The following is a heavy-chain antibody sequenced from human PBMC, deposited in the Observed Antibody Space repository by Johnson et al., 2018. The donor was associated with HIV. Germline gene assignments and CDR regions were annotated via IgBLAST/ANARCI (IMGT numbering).Heavy chain of an antibody. V-gene: IGHV3-30-3*01. D-gene: IGHD3-10*01. J-gene: IGHJ3*02. Sequence: VQLVESGGGVVQPGRSLRLSCAASGFTFSSYAMHWVRQAPGKGLEWVALISYDGSNKYCADSVKGRFTISRDNSKNTLYLQMNSLRAEDTAVYYCARVHVRGIIFDAFDIWGQGTMVTVSS. CDR3: ARVHVRGIIFDAFDI. CDR1: GFTFSSYA. CDR2: ISYDGSNK.